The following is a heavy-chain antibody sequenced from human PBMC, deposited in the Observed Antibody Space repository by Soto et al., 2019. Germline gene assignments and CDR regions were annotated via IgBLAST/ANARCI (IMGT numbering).Heavy chain of an antibody. CDR2: IYHSGST. D-gene: IGHD3-10*01. J-gene: IGHJ6*02. CDR3: ARVYYYGSGRRYYYGMDV. CDR1: GGSISSGDYY. Sequence: PSETLSLTCTVSGGSISSGDYYWSWIRQPPGKGLEWIGYIYHSGSTYYNPSLKSRVTISVDTSKNQFSLKLSSVTAADTAVYYFARVYYYGSGRRYYYGMDVWGQGTTVTVSS. V-gene: IGHV4-30-4*02.